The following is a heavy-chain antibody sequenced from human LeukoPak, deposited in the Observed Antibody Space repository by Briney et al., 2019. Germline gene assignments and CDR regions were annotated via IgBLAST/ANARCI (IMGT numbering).Heavy chain of an antibody. V-gene: IGHV4-34*01. CDR3: GGLRLGWDLPPKSYYRSGGDV. J-gene: IGHJ6*02. Sequence: SETLSLTCAVYGGSFSGYYWSWIRQPPGKGLEWIGEINNSGSTNYNPSLKSRVTISVETSKNQFSLKLSSVTAADTAVVYCGGLRLGWDLPPKSYYRSGGDVWGQGTPVTVSS. D-gene: IGHD1-26*01. CDR2: INNSGST. CDR1: GGSFSGYY.